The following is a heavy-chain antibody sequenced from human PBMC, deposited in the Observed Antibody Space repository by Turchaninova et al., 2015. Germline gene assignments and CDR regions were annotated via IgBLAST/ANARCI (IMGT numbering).Heavy chain of an antibody. Sequence: QVQLQQSGPGLVKPSQTLSLTCAISGDSVSSDSAAWNWIRQSPSRGLEWLGRTYYRSKWYREYAASVKSRRSLNPDPSRNQCSLLRNCVTPEDTAVYFCARTRGYLDAWGKGTTVTVSS. J-gene: IGHJ6*03. V-gene: IGHV6-1*01. CDR1: GDSVSSDSAA. CDR2: TYYRSKWYR. CDR3: ARTRGYLDA.